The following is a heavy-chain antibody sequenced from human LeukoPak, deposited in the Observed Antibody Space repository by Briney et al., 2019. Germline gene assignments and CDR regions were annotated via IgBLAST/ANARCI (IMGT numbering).Heavy chain of an antibody. J-gene: IGHJ6*02. CDR3: ARDLRRFGEFYYYGMDV. D-gene: IGHD3-10*01. Sequence: GASVKVSCKASGYTLTSYYMHWVRQAPGQGLEWMGWINPNSGGTNYAQKFQGRVTMTRDTSISTAYMELSRLRSDDTAVYYCARDLRRFGEFYYYGMDVWGQGTTVTVSS. CDR2: INPNSGGT. CDR1: GYTLTSYY. V-gene: IGHV1-2*02.